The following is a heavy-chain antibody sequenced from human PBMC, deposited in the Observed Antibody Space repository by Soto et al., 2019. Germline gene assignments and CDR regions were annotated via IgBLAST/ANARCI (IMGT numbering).Heavy chain of an antibody. CDR1: GGSISSYY. Sequence: SETLSLTCTVAGGSISSYYWSWIRQPPGKGLEWIGYIYYSGNTNYNPSLKSRVTISVDTSKNQFSLKLSSVTAADTAVYYCGRGEVDRYNWNYGIDYWGQGTLVTVSS. D-gene: IGHD1-7*01. CDR2: IYYSGNT. CDR3: GRGEVDRYNWNYGIDY. V-gene: IGHV4-59*01. J-gene: IGHJ4*02.